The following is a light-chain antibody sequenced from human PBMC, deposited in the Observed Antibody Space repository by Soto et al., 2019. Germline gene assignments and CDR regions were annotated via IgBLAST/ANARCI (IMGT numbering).Light chain of an antibody. CDR2: LGS. CDR3: MQALETPYT. Sequence: DIVVTQAPLSLPVAPGEPASISCRSSKSLLLSNGYNYLDWYLQKPGQSPQVLIYLGSNRASGVPDRFSGSGSGTDFTLKITRVEAEDVGVHYCMQALETPYTFGQGTRLEIK. V-gene: IGKV2-28*01. CDR1: KSLLLSNGYNY. J-gene: IGKJ2*01.